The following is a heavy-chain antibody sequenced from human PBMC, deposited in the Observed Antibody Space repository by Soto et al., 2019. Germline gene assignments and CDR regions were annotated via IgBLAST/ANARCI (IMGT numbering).Heavy chain of an antibody. D-gene: IGHD6-19*01. CDR2: IWYDGSNK. J-gene: IGHJ4*02. CDR1: GFTFSSYG. Sequence: QVQLVESGGGVVKPGRSLRLSCAAYGFTFSSYGMHWVRQAPGKGLVWVAVIWYDGSNKYYADSVKGRFTTSRDNSKNTLYLQMDSLRAEETAVYYCARDCAGYSSGWYQRGGFDYWGQGTLVTVSS. V-gene: IGHV3-33*01. CDR3: ARDCAGYSSGWYQRGGFDY.